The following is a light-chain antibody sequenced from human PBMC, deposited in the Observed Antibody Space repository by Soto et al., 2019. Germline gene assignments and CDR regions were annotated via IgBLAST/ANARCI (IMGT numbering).Light chain of an antibody. CDR3: QQYNSYSRP. Sequence: DNQLTQSPSTLSASVGDRVTITCRASQSISSWLAWYQQKPGKAPKLLIYKASSLESGVPSRFSGSGSGTEFTLTISSLQPDDFATYYCQQYNSYSRPFGQGAKV. V-gene: IGKV1-5*03. CDR2: KAS. J-gene: IGKJ1*01. CDR1: QSISSW.